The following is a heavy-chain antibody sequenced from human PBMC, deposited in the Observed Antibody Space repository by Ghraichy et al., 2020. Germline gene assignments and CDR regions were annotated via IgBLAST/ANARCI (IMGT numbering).Heavy chain of an antibody. J-gene: IGHJ3*02. CDR2: ITSSGSTM. CDR3: AREIVMTRGDALDI. CDR1: GFSFSSYE. D-gene: IGHD3-16*01. Sequence: GESLNISCEASGFSFSSYEFNWVCQAPGKGLEWVSYITSSGSTMLYADSVKGRFTISRDNATKSLYLQMNSLRAEDTAVYYCAREIVMTRGDALDIWGQGTMVTVSS. V-gene: IGHV3-48*03.